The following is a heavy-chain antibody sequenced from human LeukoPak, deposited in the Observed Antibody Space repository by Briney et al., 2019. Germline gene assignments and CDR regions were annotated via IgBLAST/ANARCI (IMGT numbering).Heavy chain of an antibody. CDR3: ARGASGSGWPY. CDR1: GFTFITYA. D-gene: IGHD6-19*01. V-gene: IGHV3-30-3*01. Sequence: SGGSLRLSCAASGFTFITYAIHWVRQAPGKGLEWVAVTSYDGSNKYYADSVEGRFTISRDISKNTLYLQMNSLIVEDTAVYYCARGASGSGWPYWGQGTLVTVSS. J-gene: IGHJ4*02. CDR2: TSYDGSNK.